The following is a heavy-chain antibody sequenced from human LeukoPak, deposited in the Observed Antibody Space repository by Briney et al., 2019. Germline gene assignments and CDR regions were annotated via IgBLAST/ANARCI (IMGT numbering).Heavy chain of an antibody. CDR3: AKDWVIGAEVVAATLASWIDY. D-gene: IGHD2-15*01. Sequence: HPGRSLRLSCAASGLTFSSYGMHWVRQAPGKGLEWVAVISYDGSNKYYADSVKGRFTISRDNSKNTLYLQMNSLRPEDTAVYYCAKDWVIGAEVVAATLASWIDYWGQGTLVTVSS. J-gene: IGHJ4*02. V-gene: IGHV3-30*18. CDR1: GLTFSSYG. CDR2: ISYDGSNK.